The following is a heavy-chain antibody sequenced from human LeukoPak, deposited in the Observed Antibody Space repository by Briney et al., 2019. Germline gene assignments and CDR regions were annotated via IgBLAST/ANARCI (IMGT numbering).Heavy chain of an antibody. D-gene: IGHD3-22*01. V-gene: IGHV3-30-3*01. CDR1: GFTFSAYA. CDR2: ISYDGNNE. CDR3: AKGGYYDSSGYYRGVDY. Sequence: GRSLRLSCVASGFTFSAYAMHWVRQAPGKGLEWVSIISYDGNNEYYADSVKGRFSISRDNSKNTLYLQMNSLRAEDTAVYYCAKGGYYDSSGYYRGVDYWGQGTLVTVSS. J-gene: IGHJ4*02.